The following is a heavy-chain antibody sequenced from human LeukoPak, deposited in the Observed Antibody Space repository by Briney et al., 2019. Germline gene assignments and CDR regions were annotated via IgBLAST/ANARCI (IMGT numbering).Heavy chain of an antibody. D-gene: IGHD3-10*01. Sequence: PGGSLRLSCAASGFTFSSSAMSWVRQAPGKGLEWVSAISGSGGNTYYADSVKGRFTISRDNSKNTLYLQMSSLRAEDTALYYCAKDFSLGSHNWFDPWGQGTLVTVSS. CDR1: GFTFSSSA. CDR3: AKDFSLGSHNWFDP. J-gene: IGHJ5*02. V-gene: IGHV3-23*01. CDR2: ISGSGGNT.